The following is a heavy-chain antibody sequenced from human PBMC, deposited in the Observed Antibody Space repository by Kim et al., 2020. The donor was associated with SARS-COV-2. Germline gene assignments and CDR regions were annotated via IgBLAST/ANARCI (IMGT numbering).Heavy chain of an antibody. CDR1: GFTFTIYT. V-gene: IGHV3-30*04. CDR2: VSYDGSNK. Sequence: GGSLRLSCAASGFTFTIYTMHWVRQAPGKGLEWVAVVSYDGSNKYYAESVKGRFTISRDNSKNTLYLQMDSLEAEDTAVYYCARPLNPYCSGTSCYYGMDVWGQGTTVPVSS. J-gene: IGHJ6*02. CDR3: ARPLNPYCSGTSCYYGMDV. D-gene: IGHD2-2*01.